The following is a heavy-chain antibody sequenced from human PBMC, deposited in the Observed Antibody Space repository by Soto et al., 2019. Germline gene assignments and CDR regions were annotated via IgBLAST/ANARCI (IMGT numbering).Heavy chain of an antibody. CDR1: GGSISRGYY. Sequence: ASETLSLTCTVSGGSISRGYYWSWIRQPPGKGLEWIGYIYYSGSTNYNPSLKSRVTISVDTSKNQFSLKLSSVTAADTAVYYCARVPDYYDSSGYYYPYYFDYWGQGTLVTVSS. V-gene: IGHV4-61*01. CDR2: IYYSGST. D-gene: IGHD3-22*01. CDR3: ARVPDYYDSSGYYYPYYFDY. J-gene: IGHJ4*02.